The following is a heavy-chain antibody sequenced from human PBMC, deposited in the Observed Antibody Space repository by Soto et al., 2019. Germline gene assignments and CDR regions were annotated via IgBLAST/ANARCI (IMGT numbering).Heavy chain of an antibody. V-gene: IGHV3-48*02. D-gene: IGHD1-1*01. J-gene: IGHJ4*02. CDR2: ISSSSSTI. CDR1: GFTFSSYS. CDR3: ARDEMSTLTYFDY. Sequence: EVQLVESGGGLVQPGGSPRLSCAASGFTFSSYSMTWVRQAPGKGLEWVSYISSSSSTIYYGVSVKGRFTISRDNAKNSLYLQRNSLRDEDTAVYYCARDEMSTLTYFDYWGQGTLVTVSS.